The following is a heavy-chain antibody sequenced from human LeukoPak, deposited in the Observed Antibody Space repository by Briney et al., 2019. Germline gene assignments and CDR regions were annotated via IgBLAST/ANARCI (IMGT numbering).Heavy chain of an antibody. Sequence: GRSLRLSCAASGFIFRNYAMHWVRHAPGKGLEWVAVISNDGRFQLYADSVKGRFTISRDNSKNTLYLQMNRLRDEDTAVYYCARAAQDDSSGYPTYGMDVWGQGTTVTVSS. CDR2: ISNDGRFQ. J-gene: IGHJ6*02. D-gene: IGHD3-22*01. V-gene: IGHV3-30*04. CDR1: GFIFRNYA. CDR3: ARAAQDDSSGYPTYGMDV.